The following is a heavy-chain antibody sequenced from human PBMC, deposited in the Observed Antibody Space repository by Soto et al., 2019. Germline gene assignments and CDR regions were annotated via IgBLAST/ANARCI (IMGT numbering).Heavy chain of an antibody. D-gene: IGHD3-3*01. Sequence: GGSLRLSCAASGFTFSSYAMTWVRQAPGKGLEWVSTITSGGNTYYADSVKGRFTISRDNSKNTLYLQMNSLRAEDTAVYYCAVDFWTSSHLYGLGDWGQGTRVTVSS. CDR3: AVDFWTSSHLYGLGD. J-gene: IGHJ6*02. V-gene: IGHV3-23*01. CDR2: ITSGGNT. CDR1: GFTFSSYA.